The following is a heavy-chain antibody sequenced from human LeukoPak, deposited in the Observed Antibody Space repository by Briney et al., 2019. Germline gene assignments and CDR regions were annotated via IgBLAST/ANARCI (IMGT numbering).Heavy chain of an antibody. CDR2: IYYSGST. D-gene: IGHD3-16*01. V-gene: IGHV4-30-4*01. J-gene: IGHJ4*02. CDR3: AREAGGDYVDY. Sequence: WIGYIYYSGSTYYNPSLKSRVTISVDTSKNQFSLKLSSVTAADTAVYYCAREAGGDYVDYWGQGTLVTVSS.